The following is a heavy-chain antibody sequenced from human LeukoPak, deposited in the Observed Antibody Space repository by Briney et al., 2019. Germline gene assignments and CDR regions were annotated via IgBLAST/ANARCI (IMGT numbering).Heavy chain of an antibody. D-gene: IGHD3-10*01. J-gene: IGHJ4*02. CDR3: ARARSGSYYNVGGNDY. Sequence: PSETLSLTCTVSGGSISSYYWSWIRQPPGKGLEWIGYIYYSGSTNYNPSLKSRVTISVDTSKNQFSLKLSSVTAADTAVYYCARARSGSYYNVGGNDYWGQGTLVTVSS. CDR2: IYYSGST. CDR1: GGSISSYY. V-gene: IGHV4-59*08.